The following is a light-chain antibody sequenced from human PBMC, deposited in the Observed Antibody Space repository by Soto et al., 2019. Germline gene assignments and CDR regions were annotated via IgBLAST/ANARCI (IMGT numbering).Light chain of an antibody. CDR3: CSYAGSYTLVV. CDR1: SSDVGGYNY. CDR2: DVS. V-gene: IGLV2-11*01. J-gene: IGLJ2*01. Sequence: QSALTQPRSVSGSAGESVTISCTGTSSDVGGYNYVSWYQQHPGKAPKLMIYDVSKRPSGVPDRFSGSKSGNTASLTISGLQAEDEADYYCCSYAGSYTLVVFRGGTKVTVL.